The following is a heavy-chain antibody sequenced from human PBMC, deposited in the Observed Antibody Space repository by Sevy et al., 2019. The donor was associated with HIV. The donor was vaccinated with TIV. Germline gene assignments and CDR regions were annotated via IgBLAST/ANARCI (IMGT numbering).Heavy chain of an antibody. D-gene: IGHD3-22*01. J-gene: IGHJ4*02. Sequence: GGSLRLSCAASGFTFSSHGMHWVRQAPGKGLEWVAVIWDDGSQIYYADSVKGRFTISRDNSKNTLYLQMNSMRAEDTAVYYCASEYYESSGHFDYWGQGTLVTVSS. CDR2: IWDDGSQI. V-gene: IGHV3-33*01. CDR1: GFTFSSHG. CDR3: ASEYYESSGHFDY.